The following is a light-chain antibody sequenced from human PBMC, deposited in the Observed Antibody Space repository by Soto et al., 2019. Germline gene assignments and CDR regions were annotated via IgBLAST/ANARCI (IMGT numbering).Light chain of an antibody. J-gene: IGKJ2*03. CDR3: QQHDSSSPYS. CDR1: HTIGNW. Sequence: DIQMTQSPSTLSASVGDRVTITCRASHTIGNWLAWYQQKFGKAPKLLIYDASTLQSGVPSRFSGSGAGTAVSLPISSLQPDDFATSFCQQHDSSSPYSFGQGTKVQIK. CDR2: DAS. V-gene: IGKV1-5*01.